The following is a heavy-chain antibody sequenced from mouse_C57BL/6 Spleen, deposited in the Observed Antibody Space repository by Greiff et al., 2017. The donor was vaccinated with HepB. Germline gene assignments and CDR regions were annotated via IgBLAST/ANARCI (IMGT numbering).Heavy chain of an antibody. D-gene: IGHD2-12*01. J-gene: IGHJ4*01. CDR2: IHPNSGST. CDR3: ASSWPYYYAMDY. CDR1: GYTFTSYW. Sequence: QVQLQQPGAELVKPGASVKLSCKASGYTFTSYWMHWVKQRPGQGLEWIGMIHPNSGSTNYNEKFKSKATLTVDKSSSTAYMQLSSLTSEDSAVYYGASSWPYYYAMDYWGQGTSVTVSS. V-gene: IGHV1-64*01.